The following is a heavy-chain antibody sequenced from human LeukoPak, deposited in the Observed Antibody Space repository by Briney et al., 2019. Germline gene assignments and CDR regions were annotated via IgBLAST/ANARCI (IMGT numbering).Heavy chain of an antibody. D-gene: IGHD1-26*01. V-gene: IGHV3-74*01. J-gene: IGHJ3*02. Sequence: GGSLRLSCAVSGLGPHWMHWVRQAPGKGLVWVSHINNDGSSTTYADSVKGRFTISRDNAKNTLYLQMNSLRVEDTAVYYCARDWATNTARATGGAFDIWGQGTVVTVSS. CDR3: ARDWATNTARATGGAFDI. CDR2: INNDGSST. CDR1: GLGPHW.